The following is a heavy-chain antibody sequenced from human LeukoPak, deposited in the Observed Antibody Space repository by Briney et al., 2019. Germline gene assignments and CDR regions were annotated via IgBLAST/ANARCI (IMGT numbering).Heavy chain of an antibody. CDR2: IHYSGST. Sequence: SETLSLTCTVSGASISSSSYYWGWIRQPPGKGLEWIGTIHYSGSTYYNPSLKSRVTISADTSKNQFSLKVNSVTAADTAVYYCARRNLGLAAFDIWGQGTMVSVSS. CDR3: ARRNLGLAAFDI. J-gene: IGHJ3*02. D-gene: IGHD3-16*01. V-gene: IGHV4-39*01. CDR1: GASISSSSYY.